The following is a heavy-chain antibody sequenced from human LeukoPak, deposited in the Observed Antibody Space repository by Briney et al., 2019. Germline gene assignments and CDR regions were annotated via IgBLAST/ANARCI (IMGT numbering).Heavy chain of an antibody. D-gene: IGHD3-10*01. Sequence: LRLSCAVSGFTVSSKDMSWVRQPPGKGLEWIGYIYYSGSTYYNPSLKSRVTISVDTSKNQFSLKLSSVTAADTAVYYCARVYYGSGPSPFFDYWGQGTLVTVSS. CDR2: IYYSGST. CDR3: ARVYYGSGPSPFFDY. V-gene: IGHV4-30-4*08. J-gene: IGHJ4*02. CDR1: GFTVSSKD.